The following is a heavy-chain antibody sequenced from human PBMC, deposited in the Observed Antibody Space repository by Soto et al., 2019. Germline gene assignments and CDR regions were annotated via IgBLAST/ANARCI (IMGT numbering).Heavy chain of an antibody. D-gene: IGHD3-9*01. J-gene: IGHJ4*02. Sequence: QVQLVESGGGVVQSGRSLRLSCAASGFAFSTYGMHWVRQAPGKGLEWVAMTWHDGGNKYYADSVKGRFTISRDNSKNTLYLPMNRVRAADTAVYYCARELDWLLAFDYWGQGTLVTVSS. V-gene: IGHV3-33*01. CDR3: ARELDWLLAFDY. CDR1: GFAFSTYG. CDR2: TWHDGGNK.